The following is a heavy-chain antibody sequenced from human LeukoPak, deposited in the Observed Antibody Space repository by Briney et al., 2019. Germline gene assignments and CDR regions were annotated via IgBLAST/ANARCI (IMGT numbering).Heavy chain of an antibody. CDR3: ARENTMVRGVTLYYFDY. Sequence: PGGSLRLSCAASGFGFRSYGIHWVRQAPGKGLEWVAVIWYDGSKKYYADSVKGRFTISRDNSKNTLYLQMDSLRAEDTAVYYCARENTMVRGVTLYYFDYWGQGTLVTVSS. J-gene: IGHJ4*02. CDR2: IWYDGSKK. CDR1: GFGFRSYG. D-gene: IGHD3-10*01. V-gene: IGHV3-33*01.